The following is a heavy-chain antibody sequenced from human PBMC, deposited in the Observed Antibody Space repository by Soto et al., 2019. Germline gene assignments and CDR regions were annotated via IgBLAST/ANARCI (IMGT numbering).Heavy chain of an antibody. J-gene: IGHJ4*02. V-gene: IGHV4-31*03. D-gene: IGHD6-13*01. Sequence: QVQLQESGPGLVEPSQTLSLTCNVSGGSISSGGYHWSWIRQHPGKGLEWIAYIYYSGDTYYNPSLKSRVAISVHTAMKQFSLNLSSATAAETAVYYCARLAYSSRGGQFFDYWGQGVLFTVSS. CDR1: GGSISSGGYH. CDR2: IYYSGDT. CDR3: ARLAYSSRGGQFFDY.